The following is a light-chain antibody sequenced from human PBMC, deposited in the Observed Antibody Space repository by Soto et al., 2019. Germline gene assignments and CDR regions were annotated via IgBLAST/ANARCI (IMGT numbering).Light chain of an antibody. CDR1: QSDLYSSNNKNY. CDR3: QQYYSTPQT. J-gene: IGKJ1*01. V-gene: IGKV4-1*01. Sequence: DIVMSQSPDSLAVSLGERATINCKSSQSDLYSSNNKNYLAWYQQKPGQPPKLLIYWASTRESGVPDRFSGSGSGTDFTLTISSLQAEDVAVYYCQQYYSTPQTFGQGTKVEMK. CDR2: WAS.